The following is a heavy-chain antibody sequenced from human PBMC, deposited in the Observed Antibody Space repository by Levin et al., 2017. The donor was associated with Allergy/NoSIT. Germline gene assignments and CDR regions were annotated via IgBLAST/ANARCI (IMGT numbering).Heavy chain of an antibody. CDR2: ISSSSSYI. Sequence: GESLKISCAASGFTFSSYSMNWVRQAPGKGLEWVSSISSSSSYIYYADSVKGRFTISRDNAKNSLYLQMNSLRAEDTAVYYCARDQDEGPGVAGIDHYYYYYGMDVWGQGTTVTVSS. V-gene: IGHV3-21*01. CDR3: ARDQDEGPGVAGIDHYYYYYGMDV. CDR1: GFTFSSYS. J-gene: IGHJ6*02. D-gene: IGHD2-15*01.